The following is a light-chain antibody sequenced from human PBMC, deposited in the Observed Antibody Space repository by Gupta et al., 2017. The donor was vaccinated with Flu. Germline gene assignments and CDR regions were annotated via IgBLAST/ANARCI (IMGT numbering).Light chain of an antibody. V-gene: IGLV1-44*01. CDR2: GSN. J-gene: IGLJ2*01. CDR3: AAWDDRLSGL. CDR1: STNIGSNT. Sequence: QPALTQPPSVSGTPGQRDTLSCSGSSTNIGSNTVNWYQQLPGTAPKLLIYGSNQRPSGVPDRFSGSTSGTSASLAISGRQSEDEADYYCAAWDDRLSGLFGGGTKLTVL.